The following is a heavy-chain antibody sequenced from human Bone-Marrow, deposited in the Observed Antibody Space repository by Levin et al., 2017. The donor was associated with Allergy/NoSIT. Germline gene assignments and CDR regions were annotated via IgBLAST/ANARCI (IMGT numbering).Heavy chain of an antibody. CDR2: MNEDGNKV. J-gene: IGHJ4*02. D-gene: IGHD5/OR15-5a*01. CDR1: GFTFEKYW. Sequence: ASVKVSCAASGFTFEKYWMSWVRQAPGKGLEWLANMNEDGNKVYYVDSVKGRFTISTDKARNAIYLQMNSLRVEDTAVYYCARDARSVSEVDYCDSWGQGTLVSVSS. V-gene: IGHV3-7*01. CDR3: ARDARSVSEVDYCDS.